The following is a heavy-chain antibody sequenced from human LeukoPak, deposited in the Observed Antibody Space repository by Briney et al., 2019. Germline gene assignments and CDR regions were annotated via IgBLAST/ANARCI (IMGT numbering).Heavy chain of an antibody. V-gene: IGHV3-7*01. Sequence: GGSLRLSCAASGFAFSSYWMSWVRQAPGKGLEWVANIKQDGSEKYYVDSVKGRFTISRDNAKNSLYLQMNSLRAEDTAVYYCARDRGYSATYYFDYWGQGTLVTVSS. CDR2: IKQDGSEK. CDR1: GFAFSSYW. J-gene: IGHJ4*02. CDR3: ARDRGYSATYYFDY. D-gene: IGHD3-22*01.